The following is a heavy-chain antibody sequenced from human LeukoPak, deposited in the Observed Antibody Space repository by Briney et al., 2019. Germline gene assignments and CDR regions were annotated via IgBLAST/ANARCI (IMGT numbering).Heavy chain of an antibody. CDR2: IYYSGST. CDR3: ARGWGSSSWYSEFDY. J-gene: IGHJ4*02. D-gene: IGHD6-13*01. Sequence: PSETLSLTCTVSGGTISSSSYYWGWIRQPPGKGLEWIGRIYYSGSTYYNPSLKSRVTISVDTSKNQFSLKLSSVTAADTAVYYCARGWGSSSWYSEFDYWGQGTLVTVSS. CDR1: GGTISSSSYY. V-gene: IGHV4-39*07.